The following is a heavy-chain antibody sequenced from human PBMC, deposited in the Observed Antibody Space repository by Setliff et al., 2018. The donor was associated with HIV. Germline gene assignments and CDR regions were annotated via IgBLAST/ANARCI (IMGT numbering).Heavy chain of an antibody. CDR2: MNPSGGST. Sequence: ASVKVSCKASGYTFTNYYIHWVRQGPGQGLEWVGIMNPSGGSTTYAQKFQDRVTMTRDTSTGTGYMELRSLRSEDTAVYYCARGSDASGYYPIYYYYGMDVWGQGTTVTVSS. J-gene: IGHJ6*02. CDR3: ARGSDASGYYPIYYYYGMDV. CDR1: GYTFTNYY. V-gene: IGHV1-46*01. D-gene: IGHD3-22*01.